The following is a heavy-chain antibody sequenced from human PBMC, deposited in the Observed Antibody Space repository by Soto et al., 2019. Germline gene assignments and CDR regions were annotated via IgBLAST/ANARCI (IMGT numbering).Heavy chain of an antibody. CDR2: FYHPGRM. J-gene: IGHJ4*02. CDR1: RDCITSRTHY. D-gene: IGHD6-19*01. Sequence: PSETLSLACTVSRDCITSRTHYCGGFRQPPDKGLEWIGSFYHPGRMYYTPSLRSRLTISGDTSNNQFSLKLTSVTAADTSMYFCASQVFITHRDRGWAAYWGKG. CDR3: ASQVFITHRDRGWAAY. V-gene: IGHV4-39*01.